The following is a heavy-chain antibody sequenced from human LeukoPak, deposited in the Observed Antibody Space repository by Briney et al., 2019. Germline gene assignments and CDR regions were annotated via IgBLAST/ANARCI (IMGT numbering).Heavy chain of an antibody. J-gene: IGHJ6*02. CDR3: ARDPETAYYYGMDV. CDR1: GYTFTSYA. V-gene: IGHV1-69*13. Sequence: SVKVSCKASGYTFTSYAISWVRQAPGQGLEWMGGITPIFGTANYAQKFQGRVTITADESTSTAYMELSSLRSEDTAVYYCARDPETAYYYGMDVWGQGTTVTVSS. CDR2: ITPIFGTA.